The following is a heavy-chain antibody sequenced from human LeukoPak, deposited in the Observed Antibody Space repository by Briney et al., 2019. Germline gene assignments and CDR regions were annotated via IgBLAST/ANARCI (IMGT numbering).Heavy chain of an antibody. D-gene: IGHD5-18*01. V-gene: IGHV3-21*04. CDR2: ISSSSSYI. Sequence: PGGSLRLSCAASGFTFSSYSMNWVRQAPGKGLEWVSSISSSSSYIYYADSVKGRFTISRDNAKNSLYLQMNSLRAEDTALYYCARGGVYSYGGDYWGQGTLVTVSS. CDR3: ARGGVYSYGGDY. CDR1: GFTFSSYS. J-gene: IGHJ4*02.